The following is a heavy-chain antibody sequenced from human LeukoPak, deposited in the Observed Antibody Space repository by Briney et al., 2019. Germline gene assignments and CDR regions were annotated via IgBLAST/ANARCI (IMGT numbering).Heavy chain of an antibody. CDR2: INPSGDST. Sequence: ASVKVSCKASGNIFTSLYMHWVRQAPGQGLEWMGLINPSGDSTNYAQKFQGRVTVTRDTSTSTVYMELSSLRSEDTAVYYCASRGIAAHRGGFDPWGQGTLVTVSS. CDR3: ASRGIAAHRGGFDP. J-gene: IGHJ5*02. CDR1: GNIFTSLY. V-gene: IGHV1-46*01. D-gene: IGHD6-13*01.